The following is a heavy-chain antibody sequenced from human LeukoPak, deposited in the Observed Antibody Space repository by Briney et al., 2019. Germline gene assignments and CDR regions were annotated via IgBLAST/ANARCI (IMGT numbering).Heavy chain of an antibody. CDR1: GGSISSGSYY. J-gene: IGHJ3*02. CDR2: IYTSGST. V-gene: IGHV4-61*02. Sequence: NPSETLSLTCTVSGGSISSGSYYWSWIRQPAGKGLEWIGRIYTSGSTNYNPSLKSRVTISVDTSKNQFSLKLSSVAAADTAVYYCARDQPGYYYDSSGFVKPDAFDIWGQGTMVTVSS. CDR3: ARDQPGYYYDSSGFVKPDAFDI. D-gene: IGHD3-22*01.